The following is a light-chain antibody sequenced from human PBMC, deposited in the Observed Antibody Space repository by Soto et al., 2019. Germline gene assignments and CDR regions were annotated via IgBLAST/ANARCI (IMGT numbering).Light chain of an antibody. Sequence: QAVVTQVPSLTVSPGGTVTLTCGSSTGAVTSGHYPYWFQQKPGQAPRTLIYDTSNKHSWTPARFSGSLLGGKAALTLSGAQPEDEAEYYCLLSYSGASWVFGTGTKLTVL. CDR2: DTS. J-gene: IGLJ1*01. CDR3: LLSYSGASWV. V-gene: IGLV7-46*01. CDR1: TGAVTSGHY.